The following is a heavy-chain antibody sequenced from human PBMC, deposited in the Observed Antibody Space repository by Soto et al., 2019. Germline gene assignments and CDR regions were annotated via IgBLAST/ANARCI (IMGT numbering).Heavy chain of an antibody. CDR2: ISYDGSNK. CDR3: ANAPSEVNIAVAGPGPFDY. CDR1: GFTFSSYG. J-gene: IGHJ4*02. D-gene: IGHD6-19*01. Sequence: QVQLVESGGGVVQPGRSLRLSCAASGFTFSSYGMHWVRQAPGKGLEWVAVISYDGSNKYYADSVKGRFTISRDNSKNTLYLQMNSLRAEDTAVYYCANAPSEVNIAVAGPGPFDYWGQGTLVTVSS. V-gene: IGHV3-30*18.